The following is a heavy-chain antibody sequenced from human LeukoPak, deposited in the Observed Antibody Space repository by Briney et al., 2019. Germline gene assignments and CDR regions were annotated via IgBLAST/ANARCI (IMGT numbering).Heavy chain of an antibody. CDR3: ARFLGRITISGVVPYGMDI. V-gene: IGHV3-53*04. J-gene: IGHJ6*02. D-gene: IGHD3-3*01. Sequence: GGSLRLSCAASGFTVSSNYMTWVRQAPGKGLEWVSLIYSAGGTYYTDSVKGRFTISRHSSKNTLYLQMNSLRGEDAAVYYCARFLGRITISGVVPYGMDIWGQGTTVTVSS. CDR2: IYSAGGT. CDR1: GFTVSSNY.